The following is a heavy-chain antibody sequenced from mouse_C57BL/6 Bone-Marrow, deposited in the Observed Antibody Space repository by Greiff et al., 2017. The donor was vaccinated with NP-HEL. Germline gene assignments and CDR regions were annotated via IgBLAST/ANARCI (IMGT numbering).Heavy chain of an antibody. J-gene: IGHJ1*03. CDR3: TRVTTVVAKGYFDV. V-gene: IGHV6-6*01. CDR2: IRNKANNHAT. Sequence: EVQLVESGGGLVQPGGSMKLSCAASGFTFSDAWMDWVRQSPEKGLEWVAEIRNKANNHATYYAESVKGRFTISRDDSKSSVYLQMNSLRAEDTGIYYCTRVTTVVAKGYFDVWGTGTTVTVSS. D-gene: IGHD1-1*01. CDR1: GFTFSDAW.